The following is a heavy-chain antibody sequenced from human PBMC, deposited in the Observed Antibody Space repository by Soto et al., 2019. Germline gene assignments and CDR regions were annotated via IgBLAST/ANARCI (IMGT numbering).Heavy chain of an antibody. V-gene: IGHV1-2*02. Sequence: QAQLVQSGAEVKKPGASAKVSCKASGYTFTAYYIHWVRQAPGQGLEWMGWVNPNTGGTKYAQKFQGTVTMTRDTSISTAYMEVSRLRSGDTAVYYCARQLAYCAGDCYTEPIDYWGQGTLVTVSS. J-gene: IGHJ4*02. D-gene: IGHD2-21*02. CDR3: ARQLAYCAGDCYTEPIDY. CDR2: VNPNTGGT. CDR1: GYTFTAYY.